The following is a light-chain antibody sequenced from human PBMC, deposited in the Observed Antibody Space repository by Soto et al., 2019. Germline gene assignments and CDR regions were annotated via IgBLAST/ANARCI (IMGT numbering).Light chain of an antibody. CDR1: QSVSSY. CDR3: QQGYNWPAIT. V-gene: IGKV3-11*01. Sequence: EIVLTQSPATLSLSPGERATLSCMASQSVSSYLVWYQQRPGQAPRLLIYDASNRATGIPARFSGSGSGTDFTLTISSLEPEDFAVYFCQQGYNWPAITFGQGTRLEIK. CDR2: DAS. J-gene: IGKJ5*01.